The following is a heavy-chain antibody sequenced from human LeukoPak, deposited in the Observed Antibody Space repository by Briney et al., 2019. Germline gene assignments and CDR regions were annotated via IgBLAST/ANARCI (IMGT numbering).Heavy chain of an antibody. D-gene: IGHD2-15*01. CDR3: VRDNPRCCGVVPANIDDY. CDR2: ISHDSGVI. CDR1: GFIIGRDS. J-gene: IGHJ4*02. Sequence: GGSLRLSCAASGFIIGRDSMNWVRQAPGKGLEWISYISHDSGVIYYADSVRGRFTISRDNAKNSLFLQMHSLRAEDTAVYYCVRDNPRCCGVVPANIDDYWGQGTLVTVSS. V-gene: IGHV3-48*01.